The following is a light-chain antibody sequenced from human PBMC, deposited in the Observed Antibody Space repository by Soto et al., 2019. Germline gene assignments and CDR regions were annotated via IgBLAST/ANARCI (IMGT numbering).Light chain of an antibody. CDR2: QVT. Sequence: QSALTQPPSASGSPGQSVTISCTGTSSDVGGYNRVSWYQQHPGKAPKLMIYQVTKRPPGVPGRFSASKSGNTASLTVSGLQAEDEADYYCSSYADDSPYVFGTGTKVTVL. CDR1: SSDVGGYNR. V-gene: IGLV2-8*01. CDR3: SSYADDSPYV. J-gene: IGLJ1*01.